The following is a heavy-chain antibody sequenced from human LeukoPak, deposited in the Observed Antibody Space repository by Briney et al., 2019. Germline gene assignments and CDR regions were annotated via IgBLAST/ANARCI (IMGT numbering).Heavy chain of an antibody. V-gene: IGHV3-7*03. CDR3: ARPREYGDYEAFDI. J-gene: IGHJ3*02. D-gene: IGHD4-17*01. CDR1: GFTFSSYW. CDR2: IKQDGSEK. Sequence: PGGSLRLSCAASGFTFSSYWMSWVRQAPGKGLEWVANIKQDGSEKYYVDSVKGRFTISRDNAKNSLYLQMNSLRAEDTAVYYCARPREYGDYEAFDIWGQGTMVTVSS.